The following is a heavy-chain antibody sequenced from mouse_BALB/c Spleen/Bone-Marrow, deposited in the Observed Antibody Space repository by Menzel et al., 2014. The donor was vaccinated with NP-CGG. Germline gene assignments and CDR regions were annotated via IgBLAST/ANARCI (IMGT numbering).Heavy chain of an antibody. CDR3: ATNWDYF. D-gene: IGHD4-1*01. CDR1: GYAFTNYL. CDR2: INPGSGGT. V-gene: IGHV1-54*01. Sequence: LQLQQSGVALVRPGTSVKVSCKASGYAFTNYLIDWVKQRPGQGLEWIGVINPGSGGTTYNEKFKGRTKLNADKSSKNAYMQLSSLTADDSEVYFFATNWDYFLDQGSTLAISS. J-gene: IGHJ2*01.